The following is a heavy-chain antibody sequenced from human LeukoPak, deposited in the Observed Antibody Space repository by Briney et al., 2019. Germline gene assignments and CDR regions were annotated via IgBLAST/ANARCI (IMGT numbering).Heavy chain of an antibody. CDR1: GFTFSSYW. J-gene: IGHJ4*02. CDR2: ISSSSSTI. Sequence: GGSLRLSCAASGFTFSSYWMSWVRQAPGKGLEWVSYISSSSSTIYYADSVKGRFTISRDNAKNSLYLQMNSLRAEDTAVYYCARPYYYDSSGYSDDYWGQGTLVTVSS. V-gene: IGHV3-48*01. CDR3: ARPYYYDSSGYSDDY. D-gene: IGHD3-22*01.